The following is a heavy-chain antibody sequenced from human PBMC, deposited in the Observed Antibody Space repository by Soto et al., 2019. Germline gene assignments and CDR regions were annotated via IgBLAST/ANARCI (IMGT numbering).Heavy chain of an antibody. CDR1: GFNFWNYG. D-gene: IGHD3-16*01. CDR2: TTDEGRYQ. CDR3: VRDDEYDDNGVDY. J-gene: IGHJ4*02. Sequence: QVQLVESGGGVVQTGRSLRLSCTASGFNFWNYGMHWVRQAPGKGLEWVAVTTDEGRYQYYADSVKGRFTISRDNSKNTLYLQMHSLRAEDTAVYYCVRDDEYDDNGVDYWGQGIMVTVSS. V-gene: IGHV3-33*01.